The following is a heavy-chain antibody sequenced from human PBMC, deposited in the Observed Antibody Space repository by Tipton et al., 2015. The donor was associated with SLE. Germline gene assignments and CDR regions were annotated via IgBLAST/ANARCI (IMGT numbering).Heavy chain of an antibody. D-gene: IGHD3-22*01. Sequence: SLRLSCAASGFPFSDYYMSWIRQAPGKGLEWVSLIYSGGSGTFYAESVKGRFIVTRDNPNNTLFLHMSDLRAEDTALYYCAKYYYDATGYQSVDYWGQGALVTVSS. V-gene: IGHV3-23*03. CDR3: AKYYYDATGYQSVDY. J-gene: IGHJ4*02. CDR2: IYSGGSGT. CDR1: GFPFSDYY.